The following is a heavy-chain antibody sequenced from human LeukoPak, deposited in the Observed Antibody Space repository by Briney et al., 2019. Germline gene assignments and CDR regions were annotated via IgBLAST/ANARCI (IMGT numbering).Heavy chain of an antibody. J-gene: IGHJ3*02. CDR2: ISGSGGST. Sequence: GGSLRLSCVASGFTFKNYAMNWVRQAPGKGLEWVSAISGSGGSTYYADSVKGRFTISRDNSKNTLYLQMNSLRAEDTAVYYCAKQGPPNDAFDIWGQGTMVTVSS. V-gene: IGHV3-23*01. CDR3: AKQGPPNDAFDI. CDR1: GFTFKNYA.